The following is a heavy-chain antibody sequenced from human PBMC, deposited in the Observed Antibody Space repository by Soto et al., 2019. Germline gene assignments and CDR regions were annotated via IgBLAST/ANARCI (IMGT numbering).Heavy chain of an antibody. D-gene: IGHD1-1*01. Sequence: SETLSLTCTVSGGSISSYYWSWIRQPPGKGLEWIGYIYYSGSTNYNPSLKSRVTISVDTSKNQFSLKLSSVTAADTAVYYCARVSPRNYYYYHYMDVWGKGTTDTVSS. CDR1: GGSISSYY. V-gene: IGHV4-59*01. CDR3: ARVSPRNYYYYHYMDV. J-gene: IGHJ6*03. CDR2: IYYSGST.